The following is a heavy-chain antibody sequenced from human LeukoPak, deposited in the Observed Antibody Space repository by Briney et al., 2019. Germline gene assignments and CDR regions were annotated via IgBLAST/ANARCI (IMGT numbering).Heavy chain of an antibody. V-gene: IGHV4-34*01. Sequence: PLETLSLTCAVYGGSFSGYYWNWIRQPPGKGLEWIGEINHSGSTNYNPSLRSRVTISVDTSKSQFSLKLSSVTAADTAVYYCARAQYVDISGFYPGYWGQGTLVTVSS. J-gene: IGHJ4*02. CDR3: ARAQYVDISGFYPGY. CDR1: GGSFSGYY. CDR2: INHSGST. D-gene: IGHD3-22*01.